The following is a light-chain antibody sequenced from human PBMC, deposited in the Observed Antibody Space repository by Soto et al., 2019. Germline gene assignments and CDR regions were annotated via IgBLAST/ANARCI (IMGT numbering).Light chain of an antibody. J-gene: IGKJ3*01. CDR2: GAS. V-gene: IGKV3-15*01. CDR3: QQYNNWPFT. CDR1: QSISSN. Sequence: EIVMTQSPATLSVSPGERATLSCRASQSISSNLAWYQQKPGQAPRLLSYGASTRATGIPATFSGSGSGTDFTLTISSLQSDDFAASYYQQYNNWPFTFGPWTKVDIK.